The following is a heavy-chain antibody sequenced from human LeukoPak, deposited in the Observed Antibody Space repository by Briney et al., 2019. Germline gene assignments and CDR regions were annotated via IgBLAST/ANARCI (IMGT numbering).Heavy chain of an antibody. D-gene: IGHD2-2*01. CDR2: IYYSGST. J-gene: IGHJ3*02. Sequence: PSETLSLTCTVSGGSISSSSYYWGWIRQPPGKGLEWIGSIYYSGSTYYNPSLKSRVTISVDTSKNQFSLKLSSVTAADTAVYYCARVLGYCSSTSCLHDAFDIWGQGTMVTVSS. CDR3: ARVLGYCSSTSCLHDAFDI. V-gene: IGHV4-39*07. CDR1: GGSISSSSYY.